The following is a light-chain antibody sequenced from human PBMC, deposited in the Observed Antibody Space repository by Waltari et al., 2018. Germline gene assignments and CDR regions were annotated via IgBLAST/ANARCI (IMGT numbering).Light chain of an antibody. J-gene: IGKJ2*01. V-gene: IGKV3-20*01. CDR2: GAS. CDR1: QSLTKRY. Sequence: VLTQSPDTLSLSPGERATVSCRASQSLTKRYLAGYQQKPGQAPRLLSYGASRRAACIPYRFSGSGSGTDFTLTISRLEPEDFAVYYCQQYGSSILYTFGQGTKLEIK. CDR3: QQYGSSILYT.